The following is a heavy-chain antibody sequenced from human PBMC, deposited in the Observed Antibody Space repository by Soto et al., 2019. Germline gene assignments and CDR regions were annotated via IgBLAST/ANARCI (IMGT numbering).Heavy chain of an antibody. J-gene: IGHJ1*01. CDR3: AKDSRGYAAYFQH. V-gene: IGHV3-30*18. CDR2: ISYDGSNK. Sequence: QVQLVESGGGVVQPGRSLRLSCAASGFTFSSYGMHWVRQAPGKGLEWVAVISYDGSNKYYADSVKGRFTISRDNSKNTLYLQMNSLRAEDTAVYYCAKDSRGYAAYFQHWGQGTLVTVSS. D-gene: IGHD5-18*01. CDR1: GFTFSSYG.